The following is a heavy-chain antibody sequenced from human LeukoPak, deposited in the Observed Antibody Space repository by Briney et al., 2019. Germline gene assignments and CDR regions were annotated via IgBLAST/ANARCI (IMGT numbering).Heavy chain of an antibody. V-gene: IGHV4-4*07. Sequence: PSETLSLTCTVSGGSISSYYWGWIRQPAGKGLEWIGRIYTSGNANYNPSLTSRLTMSVDTSKNQFSLKLNSVTAADTAVYYCAXXRMFRGGGSDFPFNWFDPWGQGTLVTVSS. D-gene: IGHD3-10*01. CDR2: IYTSGNA. CDR3: AXXRMFRGGGSDFPFNWFDP. J-gene: IGHJ5*02. CDR1: GGSISSYY.